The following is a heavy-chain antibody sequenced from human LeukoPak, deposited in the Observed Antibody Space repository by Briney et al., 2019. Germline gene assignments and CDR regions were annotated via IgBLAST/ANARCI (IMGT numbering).Heavy chain of an antibody. CDR3: AKSGQSYGRFDY. J-gene: IGHJ4*02. V-gene: IGHV3-23*01. D-gene: IGHD5-18*01. CDR2: TGSGGST. Sequence: GGSLRFSCAASGFTLSGSAMSWVRQAPGKGLEWVSNTGSGGSTYYENSIKGRFTISRDNSKNTLYLQMNSLRAEDTAIYYCAKSGQSYGRFDYWGQGTLVTVSS. CDR1: GFTLSGSA.